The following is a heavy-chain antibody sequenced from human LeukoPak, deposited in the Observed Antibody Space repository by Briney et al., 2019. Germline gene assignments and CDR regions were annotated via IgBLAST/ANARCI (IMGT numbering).Heavy chain of an antibody. J-gene: IGHJ4*02. CDR3: VRRVAGSGYRDS. CDR1: GGSISSSRHY. CDR2: ILYSGST. D-gene: IGHD3-22*01. Sequence: SETLSLTCTVSGGSISSSRHYWGWIRQPPGKGLECIGNILYSGSTNYNPSLKSRVTISVDTSKNQFSLKLSSVTAADTADYYCVRRVAGSGYRDSWGQGTLVTVSS. V-gene: IGHV4-39*01.